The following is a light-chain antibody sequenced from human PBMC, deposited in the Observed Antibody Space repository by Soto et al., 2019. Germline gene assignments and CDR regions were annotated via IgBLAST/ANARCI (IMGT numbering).Light chain of an antibody. CDR3: TSYTSSFYV. V-gene: IGLV2-14*01. J-gene: IGLJ1*01. CDR1: SSDIGRYNF. Sequence: QSVLTQPASVSGSPGQSLTISFTGTSSDIGRYNFVSWYQQHPDKAPKLMIYEVSNRPSGVSNRFSGSKSGNTASLTISGLQAEDEADYYCTSYTSSFYVFGTGTKVTVL. CDR2: EVS.